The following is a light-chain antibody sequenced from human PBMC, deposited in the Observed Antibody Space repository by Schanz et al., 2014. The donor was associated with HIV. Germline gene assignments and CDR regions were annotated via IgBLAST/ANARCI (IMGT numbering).Light chain of an antibody. CDR3: GAWDSSLSVLL. V-gene: IGLV1-51*01. CDR2: DNN. Sequence: QSVLTQPPSVSAAPGQKVTISCSGSSSNIGNNYVSWYQQLPGTAPKLLIYDNNKRPSGIPDRFSGSKFGTSATLAITGLQTGDEADYFCGAWDSSLSVLLFGGGTKLTVL. CDR1: SSNIGNNY. J-gene: IGLJ2*01.